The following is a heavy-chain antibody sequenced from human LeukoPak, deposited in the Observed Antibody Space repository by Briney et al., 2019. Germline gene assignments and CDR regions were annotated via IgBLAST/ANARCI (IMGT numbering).Heavy chain of an antibody. CDR2: IYYSGST. CDR1: GGSISSSSYY. Sequence: SETLSLTCTVSGGSISSSSYYWGWIRQPPGKGLEWIGSIYYSGSTYYNPSLKSRVTISVDTSKNQFSLKLSSVTAADTALYYCARVHPAPLSYFDYWGQGTLVTVSS. V-gene: IGHV4-39*07. CDR3: ARVHPAPLSYFDY. J-gene: IGHJ4*02.